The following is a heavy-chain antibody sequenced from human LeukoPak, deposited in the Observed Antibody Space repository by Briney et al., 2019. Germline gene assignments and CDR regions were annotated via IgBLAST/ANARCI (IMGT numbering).Heavy chain of an antibody. Sequence: GRSLRLSCAASGFTFSRLWMHWVRQAPGKGLVLVSRINTDGSNTIYADSVKGRFTISRDNAKNTLYLQMNSLRAEDTAIYYCARDQATAGPTTADYWGQGTLVTVSS. CDR1: GFTFSRLW. J-gene: IGHJ4*02. V-gene: IGHV3-74*01. CDR3: ARDQATAGPTTADY. CDR2: INTDGSNT. D-gene: IGHD1-26*01.